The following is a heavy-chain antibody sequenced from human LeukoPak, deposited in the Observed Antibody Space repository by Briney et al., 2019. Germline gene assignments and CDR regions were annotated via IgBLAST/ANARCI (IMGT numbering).Heavy chain of an antibody. CDR2: ISSSSSYI. CDR1: GFTFSSYS. Sequence: PGGSLRLSWAASGFTFSSYSMNWVRQAPGKGLEWVSSISSSSSYIYYADSVKGRFTISRDNAKNSLYLQMNSLRAEDTAVYYCARSDAGVLDYWGQGTLVTVSS. CDR3: ARSDAGVLDY. J-gene: IGHJ4*02. V-gene: IGHV3-21*01. D-gene: IGHD2-8*02.